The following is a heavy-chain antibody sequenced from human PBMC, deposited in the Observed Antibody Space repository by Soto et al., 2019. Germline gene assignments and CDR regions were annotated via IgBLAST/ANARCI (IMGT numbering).Heavy chain of an antibody. CDR3: TSNWNYLYYYYGMDV. V-gene: IGHV3-49*04. CDR2: IRSKAYGGTT. CDR1: GFTFGDYA. Sequence: GGSLRLSCTASGFTFGDYAMSWVRQAPGKGLEWVGFIRSKAYGGTTEYAASVKGRFTISRDDSKSIAYLQMNSLKTEDTAVYYCTSNWNYLYYYYGMDVWGQGTTVTVSS. D-gene: IGHD1-7*01. J-gene: IGHJ6*02.